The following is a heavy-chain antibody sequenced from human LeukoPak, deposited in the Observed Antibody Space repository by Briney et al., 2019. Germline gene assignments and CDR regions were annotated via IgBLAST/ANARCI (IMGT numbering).Heavy chain of an antibody. Sequence: RGSLRPSCAPFGFTLNTHWMSSVRQAPRKGLERVANLKEDVSEKYYVDSVKGRFTISRDNAQNSLYLQMNSLRVEDTAVYYCARDRHGDTGDWYFDLWGRGTLVTVSS. V-gene: IGHV3-7*01. CDR1: GFTLNTHW. D-gene: IGHD4-17*01. CDR2: LKEDVSEK. CDR3: ARDRHGDTGDWYFDL. J-gene: IGHJ2*01.